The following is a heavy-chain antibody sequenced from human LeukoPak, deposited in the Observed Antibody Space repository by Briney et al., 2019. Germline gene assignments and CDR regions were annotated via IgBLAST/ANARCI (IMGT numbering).Heavy chain of an antibody. J-gene: IGHJ4*02. CDR2: ISYDGSNK. CDR3: AKADCSGGSCYAGY. V-gene: IGHV3-30*18. CDR1: GFTFSSYG. Sequence: GGSLRLSCAASGFTFSSYGMHWVRQAPGKGLEWVAVISYDGSNKYYADSVKGRFTISRDNSKNTLYLQMNSLRAEDTAVYYCAKADCSGGSCYAGYWGQGTLVTVSS. D-gene: IGHD2-15*01.